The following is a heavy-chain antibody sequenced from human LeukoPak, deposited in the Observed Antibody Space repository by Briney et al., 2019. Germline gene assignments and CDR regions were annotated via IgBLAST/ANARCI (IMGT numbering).Heavy chain of an antibody. Sequence: ASVKVSCKASGYTFTGYYMHWVRQAPGQGLEWMGWINPNSGGSNYAQKFQGWVTMTRDTSISTAYMELSRLRSDDTAVYYCARSDPIVGATIDYWAQGTLVPVSP. D-gene: IGHD1-26*01. V-gene: IGHV1-2*04. CDR1: GYTFTGYY. J-gene: IGHJ4*02. CDR3: ARSDPIVGATIDY. CDR2: INPNSGGS.